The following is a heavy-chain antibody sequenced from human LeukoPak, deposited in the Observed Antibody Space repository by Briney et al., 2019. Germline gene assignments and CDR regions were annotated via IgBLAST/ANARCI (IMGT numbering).Heavy chain of an antibody. J-gene: IGHJ6*02. Sequence: TGGSLRLSCAASGFIFNTYAIYWVRQAPGKGLDWVAVISYDGSNKYYADSVKGRFTISRDDSKNTLYLQMNSLRGEDTAVYYCARDNYGMDVWGQGTTVTVSS. CDR3: ARDNYGMDV. V-gene: IGHV3-30-3*01. CDR2: ISYDGSNK. CDR1: GFIFNTYA.